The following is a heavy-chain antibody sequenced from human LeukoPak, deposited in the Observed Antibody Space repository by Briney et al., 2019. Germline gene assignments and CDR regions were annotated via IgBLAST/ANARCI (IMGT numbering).Heavy chain of an antibody. CDR3: ARTENDFWSGYPYFDY. V-gene: IGHV4-59*01. D-gene: IGHD3-3*01. J-gene: IGHJ4*02. CDR1: GGSISSYY. CDR2: IYYSGST. Sequence: SETLSLTCTVSGGSISSYYWSWIRQPPGKGLEWIGYIYYSGSTNYNPSLKSRVTISVDTSKNQFSLKLSSVTAADTAVYYCARTENDFWSGYPYFDYWGQGTLVTVSS.